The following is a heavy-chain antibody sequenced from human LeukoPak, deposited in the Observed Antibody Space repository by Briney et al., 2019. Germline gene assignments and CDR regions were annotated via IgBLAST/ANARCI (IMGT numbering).Heavy chain of an antibody. J-gene: IGHJ4*02. CDR1: GFTFSSYD. V-gene: IGHV3-13*01. CDR3: VRASRSRTADFDY. Sequence: GGSLRLSCAASGFTFSSYDMHWVRQVTGKGLEWVSGIGTAGDTYHLDSVKGRFTISRENAKNSLYLQMNSLRAGDTAVYYCVRASRSRTADFDYWGQGTLVTVSS. CDR2: IGTAGDT. D-gene: IGHD1-1*01.